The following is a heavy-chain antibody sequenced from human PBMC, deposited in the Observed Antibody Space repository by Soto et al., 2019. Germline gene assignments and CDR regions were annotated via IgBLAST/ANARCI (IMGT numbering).Heavy chain of an antibody. CDR3: AKDDIWSGFSMDV. V-gene: IGHV4-59*08. D-gene: IGHD3-9*01. Sequence: SETLSLTCTVSGGSISSYYWSWIRQPPGKGLEWIGYIYYSGSTNYNPSLKSRVTISVDTSKNQFSLKLSSVTAADTAVYYCAKDDIWSGFSMDVWGKGTTVTVSS. CDR2: IYYSGST. CDR1: GGSISSYY. J-gene: IGHJ6*03.